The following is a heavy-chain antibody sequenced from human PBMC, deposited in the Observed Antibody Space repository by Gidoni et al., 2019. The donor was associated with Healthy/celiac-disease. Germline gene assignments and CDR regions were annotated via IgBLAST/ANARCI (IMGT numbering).Heavy chain of an antibody. V-gene: IGHV3-49*05. CDR3: TRATYYYDSSGYQDFDY. CDR2: IRSKAYGGTT. J-gene: IGHJ4*02. D-gene: IGHD3-22*01. CDR1: GFTFGDYA. Sequence: EVQLVESGGGLVKPGRSLRLSCTASGFTFGDYAMSWFRQAPGKGLGWVGVIRSKAYGGTTEYAASVKGRFTISRDDSKSIAYLQMNSLKTEDTAVYYCTRATYYYDSSGYQDFDYWGQGTLVTVSS.